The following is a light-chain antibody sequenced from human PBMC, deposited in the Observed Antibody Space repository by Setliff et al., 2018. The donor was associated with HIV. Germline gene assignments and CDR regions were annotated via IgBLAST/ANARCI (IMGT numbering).Light chain of an antibody. J-gene: IGLJ1*01. Sequence: QPASVSGSPRQSISISCTGTSSDVGGYNLVSWYQHHPGKAPKLVIYEDTQRPSGVSNRFSGSKSGNTASLTISGLQAEDEADYYCCSYAGSSTYVVGTGTKV. CDR1: SSDVGGYNL. CDR2: EDT. V-gene: IGLV2-23*01. CDR3: CSYAGSSTYV.